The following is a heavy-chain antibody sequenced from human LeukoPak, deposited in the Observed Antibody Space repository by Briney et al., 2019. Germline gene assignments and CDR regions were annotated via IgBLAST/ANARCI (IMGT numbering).Heavy chain of an antibody. CDR2: ISSSGSTI. J-gene: IGHJ4*02. Sequence: PGGSLRLSRAASGFTFSDYYMSWIRQAPGKGLEWVSYISSSGSTIYYADSVKGRFTISRDNAKNSLYLQMNSLRAEDTAVYYCASVRSAKWELPHYWGQGTLVTVSS. D-gene: IGHD1-26*01. CDR3: ASVRSAKWELPHY. CDR1: GFTFSDYY. V-gene: IGHV3-11*01.